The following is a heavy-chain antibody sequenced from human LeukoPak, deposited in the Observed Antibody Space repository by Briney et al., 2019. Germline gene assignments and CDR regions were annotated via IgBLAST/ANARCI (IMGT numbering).Heavy chain of an antibody. D-gene: IGHD2-2*01. CDR1: GDSIGSYF. CDR2: IYHSGST. CDR3: ARDGPAYTSRWYDYYYGLDV. J-gene: IGHJ6*02. Sequence: SETLSLTCTVSGDSIGSYFWSWIRQSPGKGLEWIGHIYHSGSTNYNPSLKSRVSISVDTSKNQFSLKLTSVTSADTAVYYCARDGPAYTSRWYDYYYGLDVWGQGTTVTVSS. V-gene: IGHV4-59*01.